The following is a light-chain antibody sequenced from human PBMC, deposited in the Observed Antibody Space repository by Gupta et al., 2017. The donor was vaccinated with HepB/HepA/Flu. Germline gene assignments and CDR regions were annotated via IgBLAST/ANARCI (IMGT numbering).Light chain of an antibody. CDR3: AAWDDSRNGVL. Sequence: SMLTQPPSASAPPGQRVTISCSGSGSNIGINTVHWYQHLPGTAPKLLIYSNNQRPSGVPDRFSGSKSGTSASLAISGLQSEDEANYYCAAWDDSRNGVLFGGGTKLTVL. J-gene: IGLJ2*01. V-gene: IGLV1-44*01. CDR2: SNN. CDR1: GSNIGINT.